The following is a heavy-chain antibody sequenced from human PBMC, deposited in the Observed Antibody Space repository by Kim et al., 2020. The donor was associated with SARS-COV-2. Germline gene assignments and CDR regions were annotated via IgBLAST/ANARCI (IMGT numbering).Heavy chain of an antibody. V-gene: IGHV4-30-2*01. Sequence: SETLSLTCAVSGGSITSGGYSWSWIRQPPGKGLECIGYIHQSGNTYYNPSVKTRVTISLDKSKNQFSVSLSSVTAADTAVYYCARAPYSSSWNYHYGMDVWGQGTTVTVSS. J-gene: IGHJ6*02. CDR3: ARAPYSSSWNYHYGMDV. CDR2: IHQSGNT. CDR1: GGSITSGGYS. D-gene: IGHD6-13*01.